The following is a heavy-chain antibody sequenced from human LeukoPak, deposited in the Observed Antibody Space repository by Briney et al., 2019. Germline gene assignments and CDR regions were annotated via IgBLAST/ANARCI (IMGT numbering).Heavy chain of an antibody. CDR2: ISSSGSTI. V-gene: IGHV3-11*01. CDR1: GGSISSYY. Sequence: LSLTCTVSGGSISSYYWSWIRQAPGKGLEWVSYISSSGSTIYYADSVKGRFTISRDNAKNSLYLQMNSLRAEDTAVYYCARDRSPGYWGQGTLVTVSS. J-gene: IGHJ4*02. CDR3: ARDRSPGY.